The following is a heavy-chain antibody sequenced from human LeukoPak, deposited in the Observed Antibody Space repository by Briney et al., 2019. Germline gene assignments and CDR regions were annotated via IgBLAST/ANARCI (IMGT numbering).Heavy chain of an antibody. V-gene: IGHV3-30*18. CDR2: ISFDESNN. CDR3: AKQGDSSSSGGWFNP. D-gene: IGHD6-6*01. J-gene: IGHJ5*02. Sequence: GGSLRLSCAASGFTFGSYWMSWVRQAPGKGLEWVAVISFDESNNYYADSVKGRFTISRDVSANTLYLHMNSLRPEDTAIYYCAKQGDSSSSGGWFNPWGQGTLVTVSS. CDR1: GFTFGSYW.